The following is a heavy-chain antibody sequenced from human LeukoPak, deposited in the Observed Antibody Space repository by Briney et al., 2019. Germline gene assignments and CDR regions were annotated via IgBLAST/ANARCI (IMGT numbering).Heavy chain of an antibody. CDR2: ISGSGGST. J-gene: IGHJ4*02. D-gene: IGHD4-17*01. CDR3: AKSLTVTTRIHSIDP. CDR1: GFTFSSYC. V-gene: IGHV3-23*01. Sequence: GGSLRLSCAASGFTFSSYCMSWVRQAPGKGLEWVSGISGSGGSTYYADSVKGRFTISRDNSKNTLYLQMNSLRAEDTAIYYCAKSLTVTTRIHSIDPRGQGILVTVSS.